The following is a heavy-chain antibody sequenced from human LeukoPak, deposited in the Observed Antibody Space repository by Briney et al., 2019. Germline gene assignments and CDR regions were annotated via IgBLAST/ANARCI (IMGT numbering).Heavy chain of an antibody. D-gene: IGHD1-14*01. CDR2: VYQSGTT. V-gene: IGHV4-38-2*02. Sequence: SETLSLTCTVSGFSISSGHYWGWVRQPPGAGLEWIGSVYQSGTTYYNPSLKSRVTTSVDMSKNQFSLRLRPVTAADTAVYYCARQGSDNHFDSWGPGTLVTVSS. J-gene: IGHJ4*02. CDR3: ARQGSDNHFDS. CDR1: GFSISSGHY.